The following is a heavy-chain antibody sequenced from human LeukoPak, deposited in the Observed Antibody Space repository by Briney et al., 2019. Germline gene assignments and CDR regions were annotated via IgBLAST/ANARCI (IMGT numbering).Heavy chain of an antibody. Sequence: GGSLRLSCAASGFTVSSDYMSWVRQAPGKGLEWVSVIYSGGTTHYADSVKGRFTISRDNSKNTLYLQMNRLRAEDTAVYYCARGPYGSSGTPDAFDIWGQGTMVTVSS. J-gene: IGHJ3*02. V-gene: IGHV3-66*01. CDR2: IYSGGTT. D-gene: IGHD3-10*01. CDR1: GFTVSSDY. CDR3: ARGPYGSSGTPDAFDI.